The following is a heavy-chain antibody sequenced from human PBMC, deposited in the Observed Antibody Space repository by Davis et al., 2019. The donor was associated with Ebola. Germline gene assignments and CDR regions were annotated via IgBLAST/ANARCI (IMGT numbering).Heavy chain of an antibody. J-gene: IGHJ5*02. V-gene: IGHV1-8*01. CDR2: MNPNSANT. D-gene: IGHD5-12*01. CDR3: ARGRKVAKMGSWFDP. Sequence: ASVKVSCKASGYTFTNYDVHWVRQGPGQGLEWIGWMNPNSANTGYGQKFQGRVTMTRNTSISTAYMELSSLTSEDTAAYYCARGRKVAKMGSWFDPWGQGTLVTVSS. CDR1: GYTFTNYD.